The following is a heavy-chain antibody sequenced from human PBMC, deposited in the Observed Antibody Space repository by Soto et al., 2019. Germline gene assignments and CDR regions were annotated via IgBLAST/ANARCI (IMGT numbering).Heavy chain of an antibody. J-gene: IGHJ4*02. Sequence: ASVRVSCKASGYTFTSYYMHWVLQAPGQGLEWMGIIDPSGGSTTYAQRFQGRVTMTRDTSTSTVYMELSSLRSEDTAVYYCARIISGGHFDYWGQGTLVTVSS. CDR1: GYTFTSYY. D-gene: IGHD2-15*01. CDR2: IDPSGGST. V-gene: IGHV1-46*01. CDR3: ARIISGGHFDY.